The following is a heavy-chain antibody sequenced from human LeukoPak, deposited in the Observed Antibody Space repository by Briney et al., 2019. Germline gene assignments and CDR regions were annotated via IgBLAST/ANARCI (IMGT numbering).Heavy chain of an antibody. V-gene: IGHV3-7*01. CDR1: GFTFSSYE. CDR3: ARGGAARPDF. J-gene: IGHJ4*02. Sequence: GGSLRLSCAASGFTFSSYEMNWVRQAPGKGLEWVAKIRGDGGEKDHVASVKGRFTISRDNAKNSLYLQMNSLRVEDTAIYYCARGGAARPDFWGQGTLVTVSS. CDR2: IRGDGGEK. D-gene: IGHD6-6*01.